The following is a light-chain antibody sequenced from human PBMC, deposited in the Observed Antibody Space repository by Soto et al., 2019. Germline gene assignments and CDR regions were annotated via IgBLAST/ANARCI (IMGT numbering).Light chain of an antibody. J-gene: IGKJ1*01. CDR1: QRVSSS. CDR3: QHTYRTPWT. V-gene: IGKV3-11*01. Sequence: DSLLTQSPATLSLSAGERVTLSCRATQRVSSSVAWYQQKSGQAPRLLIYDASVRATGIPARFSGSGSGTEFTLTISSLEPEDFATYFCQHTYRTPWTFGQGTKVDI. CDR2: DAS.